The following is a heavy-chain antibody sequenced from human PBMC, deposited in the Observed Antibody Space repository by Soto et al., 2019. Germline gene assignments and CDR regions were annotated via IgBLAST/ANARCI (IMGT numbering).Heavy chain of an antibody. D-gene: IGHD3-22*01. J-gene: IGHJ4*02. V-gene: IGHV4-4*09. CDR1: GGSISSYF. CDR2: IYHSGST. Sequence: SETLSLTCTVSGGSISSYFWSWIRQPPGKGLEWIGYIYHSGSTYYNPSLKSRVSISVDTSKNQFSLKLSSVTAADTAVYYCASGRAYYDSSGYYYIDYWGQGALVTVSS. CDR3: ASGRAYYDSSGYYYIDY.